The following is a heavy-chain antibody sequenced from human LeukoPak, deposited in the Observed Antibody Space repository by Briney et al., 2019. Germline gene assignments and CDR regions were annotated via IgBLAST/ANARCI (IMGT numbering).Heavy chain of an antibody. D-gene: IGHD3-22*01. Sequence: PGGSLRLSCAASGFTFSTYGMHWVRQAPGKGLEWVAVISYDGSNKFYADSVKGRFTISRDNSKNTLYLQVNSLRAEDTAVFYCAKEIYYDSSAFFDYWGQGTLVTVSS. V-gene: IGHV3-30*18. CDR1: GFTFSTYG. J-gene: IGHJ4*02. CDR2: ISYDGSNK. CDR3: AKEIYYDSSAFFDY.